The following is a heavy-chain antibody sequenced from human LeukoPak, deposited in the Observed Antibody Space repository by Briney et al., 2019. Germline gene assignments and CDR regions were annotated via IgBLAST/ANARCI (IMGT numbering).Heavy chain of an antibody. CDR3: AKDMGPTAHYGMDV. J-gene: IGHJ6*02. V-gene: IGHV3-9*01. D-gene: IGHD3-16*01. CDR1: GFTFDDYA. Sequence: PGGSLRLSCAASGFTFDDYAMHWVRQAPGKGLEWVSGISWNSGSIGYADSVKGRFTISRDNAKNSPYLQKNSLRAEDTALYYCAKDMGPTAHYGMDVWGQGTTVTVSS. CDR2: ISWNSGSI.